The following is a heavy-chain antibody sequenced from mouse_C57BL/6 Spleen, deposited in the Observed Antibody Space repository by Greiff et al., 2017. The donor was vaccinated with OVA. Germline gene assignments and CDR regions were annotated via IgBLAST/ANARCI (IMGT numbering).Heavy chain of an antibody. D-gene: IGHD1-1*01. CDR1: GFNIKDYY. J-gene: IGHJ1*03. CDR3: KITTVGATDWYVDV. V-gene: IGHV14-1*01. Sequence: FQLQQSGAELVRPGASVKLSCTASGFNIKDYYMHWVKQRPEQGLAWIGRIDPADGDTESAPQFQGKATMTAATSSHTAYLQRSSLTSEDTAVYYCKITTVGATDWYVDVWGTGTTVTVSS. CDR2: IDPADGDT.